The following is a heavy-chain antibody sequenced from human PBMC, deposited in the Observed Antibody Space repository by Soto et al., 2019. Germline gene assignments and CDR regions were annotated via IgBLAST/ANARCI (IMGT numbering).Heavy chain of an antibody. D-gene: IGHD6-6*01. J-gene: IGHJ4*02. V-gene: IGHV3-30*18. CDR3: AKGYTRSSG. CDR2: ISYDGSDK. Sequence: QVQLVESGGGVVQPGRSLRLSCAASGFTVSSYGMHWVRQAPGKGLEWVAVISYDGSDKYYADSVKGRFTISRDNSNNTLYLRMNSLRAEDTAVYYCAKGYTRSSGWGQGTLVTVSS. CDR1: GFTVSSYG.